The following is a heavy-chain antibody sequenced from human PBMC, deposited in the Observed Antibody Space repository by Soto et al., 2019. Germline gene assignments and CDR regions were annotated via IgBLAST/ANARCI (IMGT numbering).Heavy chain of an antibody. D-gene: IGHD6-19*01. CDR3: TKAESSGLHYAFDY. J-gene: IGHJ4*02. Sequence: EVQLVGSGGGLVQPGRSLRLSCAASGFTFDDYAMHWVRQAPGKGLEWVSGLSWNGASIDYAESVKGRFTISRDKAKNSLYLQMNSLRPEDTAFYYCTKAESSGLHYAFDYWGQGILVTVSS. CDR1: GFTFDDYA. V-gene: IGHV3-9*01. CDR2: LSWNGASI.